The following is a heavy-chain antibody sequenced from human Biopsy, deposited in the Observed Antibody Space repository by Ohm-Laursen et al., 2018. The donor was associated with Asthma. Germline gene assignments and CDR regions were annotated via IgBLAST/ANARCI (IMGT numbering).Heavy chain of an antibody. V-gene: IGHV3-23*01. Sequence: GSLRLSCAASGFTFSSYAMSWVRQAPGKGLEWVSAISGSGGSTYYADSVKGRFTISRDNSKNTQYLQMNSLRAEDTAVYYCAKAERYFDWYRFDPWGQGTLVTVSS. J-gene: IGHJ5*02. CDR1: GFTFSSYA. CDR3: AKAERYFDWYRFDP. D-gene: IGHD3-9*01. CDR2: ISGSGGST.